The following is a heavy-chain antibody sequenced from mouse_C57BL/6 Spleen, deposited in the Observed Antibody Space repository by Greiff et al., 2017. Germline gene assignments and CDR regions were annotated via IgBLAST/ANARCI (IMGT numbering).Heavy chain of an antibody. D-gene: IGHD2-10*02. CDR3: ACGALLEGEVYAIDY. CDR2: IDPADGNT. CDR1: GYNIKNNY. J-gene: IGHJ4*01. V-gene: IGHV14-3*01. Sequence: VQLQQSVAELVRPGASVKLSCTASGYNIKNNYMHWVKQRPEQGLEWIGRIDPADGNTKYAPKFQGKATITVDTSSNTAYLQLSSLTSEDPAIYYCACGALLEGEVYAIDYWGQGTSVTVSS.